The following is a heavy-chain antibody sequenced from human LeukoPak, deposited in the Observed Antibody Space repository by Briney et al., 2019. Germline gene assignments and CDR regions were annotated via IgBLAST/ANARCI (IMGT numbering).Heavy chain of an antibody. V-gene: IGHV3-7*01. CDR1: GFTFSSYW. CDR3: ARLDNSGWPFDY. Sequence: GGSLRLSCAVSGFTFSSYWMSWVRQAPGKGLEWVANIKQDGSEKYYVDSVKGRFTISRDNSKNTLYLQMNSLRAEDTAVYYCARLDNSGWPFDYWGQGTLVTVSS. J-gene: IGHJ4*02. CDR2: IKQDGSEK. D-gene: IGHD6-19*01.